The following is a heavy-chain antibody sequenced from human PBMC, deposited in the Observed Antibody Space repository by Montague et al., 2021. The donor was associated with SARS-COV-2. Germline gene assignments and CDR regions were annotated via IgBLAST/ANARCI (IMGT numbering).Heavy chain of an antibody. V-gene: IGHV4-39*01. CDR1: GDSISNFLYY. D-gene: IGHD5-12*01. J-gene: IGHJ5*02. CDR2: IYYRGST. Sequence: SETLSLTCTVSGDSISNFLYYWGWLRQPPGKGLEWIGSIYYRGSTYYRPSLKSRLTISVDTSKNQFSLRRSSVAAADTAVYYCVRRAHHGGSSGYATGFTWFDPWGQGTQVIVSA. CDR3: VRRAHHGGSSGYATGFTWFDP.